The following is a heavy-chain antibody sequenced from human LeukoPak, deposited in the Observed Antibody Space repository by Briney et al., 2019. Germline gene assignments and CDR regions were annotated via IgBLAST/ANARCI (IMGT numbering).Heavy chain of an antibody. V-gene: IGHV1-24*01. CDR3: ASASGEGYCSGGSCPIDP. J-gene: IGHJ5*02. D-gene: IGHD2-15*01. CDR1: GYTLTELS. Sequence: GASVKVSCKVSGYTLTELSMHWVRQAPGKGLEWMGGFDPEDGETIYAQKFQGRVTMTEDTSTDTAYMELSSLRAEDTAVYYCASASGEGYCSGGSCPIDPWGQGTLVTVSS. CDR2: FDPEDGET.